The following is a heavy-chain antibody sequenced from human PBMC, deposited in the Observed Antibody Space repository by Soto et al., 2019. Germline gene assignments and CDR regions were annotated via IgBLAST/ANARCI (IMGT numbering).Heavy chain of an antibody. CDR2: ISGIGGST. J-gene: IGHJ4*02. Sequence: XGSLRLSCAASGFTFTDYALSWVRQAPGKGLDWVATISGIGGSTYLADSVKGRLSISRDNSKNTVSLLMNSLRAEDTAVYFCARGSSGYISSWYYFDYWGRGTLVTVSS. CDR1: GFTFTDYA. CDR3: ARGSSGYISSWYYFDY. V-gene: IGHV3-23*01. D-gene: IGHD6-13*01.